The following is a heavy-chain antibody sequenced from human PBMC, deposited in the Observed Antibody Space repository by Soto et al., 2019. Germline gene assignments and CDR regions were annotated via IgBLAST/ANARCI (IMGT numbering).Heavy chain of an antibody. Sequence: SETLSHTCTVFGGSISSSTYYWDWIRQPPGKGLEWIGAMYYTGNKNYNPSLESRVTMSVDTSKNQFSLKLSSVTPTDTAVYYCARRSSSSLGSMFDPWGRGILVTVSS. CDR2: MYYTGNK. V-gene: IGHV4-39*01. J-gene: IGHJ5*02. CDR3: ARRSSSSLGSMFDP. CDR1: GGSISSSTYY. D-gene: IGHD6-6*01.